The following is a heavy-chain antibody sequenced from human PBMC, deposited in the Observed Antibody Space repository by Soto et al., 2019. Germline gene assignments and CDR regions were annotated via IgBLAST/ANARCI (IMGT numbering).Heavy chain of an antibody. D-gene: IGHD5-18*01. Sequence: QVQLVQSGAEVKKPESSVKVSCKAPGGTFSTYAISWVRQAPGQGLEWMGGIIPMFGTANYAQRFQDRVTITADESTNTVYIGLSSLRSEDTAVYFCASGIQLWLRRINNGYSGWGQGTLVTVSS. CDR2: IIPMFGTA. J-gene: IGHJ4*02. CDR3: ASGIQLWLRRINNGYSG. CDR1: GGTFSTYA. V-gene: IGHV1-69*12.